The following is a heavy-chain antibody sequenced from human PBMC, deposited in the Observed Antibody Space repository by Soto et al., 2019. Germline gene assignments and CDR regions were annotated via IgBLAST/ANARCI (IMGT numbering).Heavy chain of an antibody. D-gene: IGHD5-12*01. CDR1: GGTFSSYA. V-gene: IGHV1-69*01. CDR3: ARATGIVAKYYFDY. J-gene: IGHJ4*02. CDR2: IIPIFGTA. Sequence: QVQLVQSGAEVKKPGSSVKVSCKASGGTFSSYAISWVRQAPGQGLEWMGGIIPIFGTANYAQKFQGRVTITADESTSTAYRELSSLRSEDTAVYYCARATGIVAKYYFDYWGQGTLVTVSS.